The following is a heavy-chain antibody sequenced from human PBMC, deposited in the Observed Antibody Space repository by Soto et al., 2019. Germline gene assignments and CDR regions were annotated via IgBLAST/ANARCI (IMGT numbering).Heavy chain of an antibody. Sequence: SETLSLTCTVSGDSIISSDFYCGWVCQPPGKGLEWFGSIFYLGSSYYNPSLKSRVTMSVDTTKNQFSLRLRSVTAADTVLYLCARHSLAPRKNIWFDPWGQGIMVTVSS. J-gene: IGHJ5*02. CDR2: IFYLGSS. CDR1: GDSIISSDFY. V-gene: IGHV4-39*01. CDR3: ARHSLAPRKNIWFDP. D-gene: IGHD3-3*02.